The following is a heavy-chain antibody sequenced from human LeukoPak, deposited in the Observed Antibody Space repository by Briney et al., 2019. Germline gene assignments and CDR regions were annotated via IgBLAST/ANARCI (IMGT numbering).Heavy chain of an antibody. CDR2: IYYTGST. CDR3: AQGSSNWANFDY. CDR1: GDSISSSY. D-gene: IGHD4-11*01. J-gene: IGHJ4*02. Sequence: SETLSLTCSVSGDSISSSYWSWFRQPPGKGLEWIGFIYYTGSTNYNPSLKSRVTISVDTSKNQFSLKLSSVTAADTAVYYCAQGSSNWANFDYWGQGTLVTVSS. V-gene: IGHV4-59*01.